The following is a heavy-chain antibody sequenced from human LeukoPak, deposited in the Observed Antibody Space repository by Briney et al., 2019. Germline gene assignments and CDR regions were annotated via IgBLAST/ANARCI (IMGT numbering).Heavy chain of an antibody. V-gene: IGHV1-2*02. J-gene: IGHJ5*02. Sequence: ASVKVSCKASGYTFTGYYMHWVRQAPGQGLEWMGWINPNSGGTNYAQKFQGRVTMTRDTSISTAYMELSKLRSDDTAVYYCASQAARSPVAWFDPWGQGTLVTVSS. CDR1: GYTFTGYY. CDR3: ASQAARSPVAWFDP. D-gene: IGHD6-6*01. CDR2: INPNSGGT.